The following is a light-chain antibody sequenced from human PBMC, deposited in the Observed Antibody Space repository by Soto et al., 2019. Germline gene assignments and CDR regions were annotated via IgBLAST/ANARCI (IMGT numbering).Light chain of an antibody. CDR1: QSVSSN. CDR3: QQYNNRRT. J-gene: IGKJ1*01. CDR2: GAS. V-gene: IGKV3-15*01. Sequence: EIVMTQSPATLSVSPGERATLSCRASQSVSSNLAWYQQKPGQAPRLLIYGASTRATGIPARFSGSGSGTEFTLTISSLQSEDFAVYYCQQYNNRRTVGQGTKVDIK.